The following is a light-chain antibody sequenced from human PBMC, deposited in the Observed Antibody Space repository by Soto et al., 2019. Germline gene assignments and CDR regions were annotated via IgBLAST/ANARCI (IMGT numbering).Light chain of an antibody. J-gene: IGKJ5*01. V-gene: IGKV3-15*01. CDR2: GAS. CDR1: QSVSTS. CDR3: QQYGTSGII. Sequence: EIVMTPSPATLSVSPVERATLSCRASQSVSTSLAWYQQKPGQAPRLLIYGASTRATGIPARYSASGSGTDFTLTISRLEPEDFAVFFCQQYGTSGIIFGQGTRLEIK.